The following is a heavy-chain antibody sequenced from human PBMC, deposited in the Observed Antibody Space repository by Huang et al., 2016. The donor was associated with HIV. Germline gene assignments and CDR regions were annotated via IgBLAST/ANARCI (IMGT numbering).Heavy chain of an antibody. D-gene: IGHD3-10*01. Sequence: QVQLQQWGAGLLKPSETLALTCAVYGESLGTYYWARIRRPPGKGLPWIGEVNDGGDINYNPSRESRVTISVDTSRNQVSLTLTSMTAADTATYYCARRFRVAATRKWFDPWGQGTLVIVSS. CDR3: ARRFRVAATRKWFDP. CDR2: VNDGGDI. J-gene: IGHJ5*02. CDR1: GESLGTYY. V-gene: IGHV4-34*01.